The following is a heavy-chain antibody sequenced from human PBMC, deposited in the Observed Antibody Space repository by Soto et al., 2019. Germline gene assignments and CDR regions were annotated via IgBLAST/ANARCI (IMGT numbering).Heavy chain of an antibody. Sequence: PGGSLRLSCAASGFRFRTRAMSWVRQAPGKGLEWVASTRPGGDSTYYADSVKGRFAVSRDNSNVTLYLQMGSLRVEDTAIYYCTTHEEGAPWAGGFDSWGQGTLVTVSS. CDR1: GFRFRTRA. J-gene: IGHJ5*01. CDR2: TRPGGDST. V-gene: IGHV3-23*01. D-gene: IGHD1-26*01. CDR3: TTHEEGAPWAGGFDS.